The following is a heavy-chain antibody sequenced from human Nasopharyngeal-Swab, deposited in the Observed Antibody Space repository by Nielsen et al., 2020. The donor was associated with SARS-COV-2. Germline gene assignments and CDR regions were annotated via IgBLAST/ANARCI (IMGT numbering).Heavy chain of an antibody. J-gene: IGHJ6*02. CDR1: GGTFSSYA. D-gene: IGHD6-19*01. CDR2: IIPILGIA. CDR3: ARDIGSGWSYYYGMGV. Sequence: SVKVSCKASGGTFSSYAISWVRQAPGQGLEWMGGIIPILGIANYAQKFQGRVTITADKSTSTAYMELSSLRSEDTAVYYCARDIGSGWSYYYGMGVWGQGTTVTVSS. V-gene: IGHV1-69*10.